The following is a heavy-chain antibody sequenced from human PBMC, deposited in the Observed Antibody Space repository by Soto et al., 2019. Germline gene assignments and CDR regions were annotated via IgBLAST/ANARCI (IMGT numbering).Heavy chain of an antibody. V-gene: IGHV5-10-1*01. J-gene: IGHJ6*02. CDR1: GYSFTSYW. CDR2: IDPSDSYT. D-gene: IGHD6-13*01. CDR3: ARFKGEYSSSWYRSYYYYGMDV. Sequence: PGESLKISCKGSGYSFTSYWINWVRQMPGKGLEWMGRIDPSDSYTNYSPSFQGHVTISADKSISTAYLQWSSLKASDNAMYYCARFKGEYSSSWYRSYYYYGMDVWGQGTTVTVSS.